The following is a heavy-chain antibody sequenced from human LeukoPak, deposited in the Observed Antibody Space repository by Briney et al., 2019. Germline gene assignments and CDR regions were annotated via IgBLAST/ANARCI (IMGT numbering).Heavy chain of an antibody. CDR3: AKERTRGNYYDSSGYQTHAFDI. J-gene: IGHJ3*02. V-gene: IGHV3-23*01. CDR2: ISVIGGST. D-gene: IGHD3-22*01. CDR1: GFTFSSYA. Sequence: GGSLRLSCAASGFTFSSYAMSWVRQAPGKGLEGVSGISVIGGSTYYPDSVKGRFTISRGNSKNTLYLQMNSLRAEDTAVYYCAKERTRGNYYDSSGYQTHAFDIWGTGTMVTVS.